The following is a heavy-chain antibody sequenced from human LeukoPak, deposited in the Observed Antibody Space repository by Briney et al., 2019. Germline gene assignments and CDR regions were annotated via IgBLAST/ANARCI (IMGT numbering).Heavy chain of an antibody. D-gene: IGHD2-15*01. J-gene: IGHJ3*02. CDR2: INPNSGGT. V-gene: IGHV1-2*02. CDR1: GYTFTGYY. Sequence: ASVKVSCKASGYTFTGYYMHWVRQAPGQGLEWMGWINPNSGGTNYAQKFQGRVTMTGDTSISTAYMELSRLRSDDTAVYYCATRVVGYCSGGSCPDDAFDIWGQGTMVTVSS. CDR3: ATRVVGYCSGGSCPDDAFDI.